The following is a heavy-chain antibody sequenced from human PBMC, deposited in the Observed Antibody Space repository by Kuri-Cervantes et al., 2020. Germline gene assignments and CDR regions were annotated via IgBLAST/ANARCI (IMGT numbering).Heavy chain of an antibody. J-gene: IGHJ3*02. V-gene: IGHV3-33*01. CDR3: ARDLDTKEAPEGDAFDI. CDR2: IWYDGSNK. CDR1: GFTFSSYG. Sequence: LSLTCAASGFTFSSYGMHWVRQAPGKGLEWVAVIWYDGSNKYYADSVKGRFTISRDNSKNTLYLQMNSLRAEDTAVYYCARDLDTKEAPEGDAFDIWGQGTMVTVSS. D-gene: IGHD2-2*01.